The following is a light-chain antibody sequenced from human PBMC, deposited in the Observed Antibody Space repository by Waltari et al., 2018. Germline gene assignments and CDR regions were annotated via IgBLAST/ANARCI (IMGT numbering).Light chain of an antibody. CDR1: QSVLYSSNNKNY. CDR2: WAS. J-gene: IGKJ4*01. Sequence: DIVMTQSPDSRAVCRGERATINCKSSQSVLYSSNNKNYLAWYQQKPGQPPKLLIYWASTRESGVPDRFSGSGSGTDFTLTISSLQAEDVAVYYCQQYYSTPLTFGGGTKVEIK. CDR3: QQYYSTPLT. V-gene: IGKV4-1*01.